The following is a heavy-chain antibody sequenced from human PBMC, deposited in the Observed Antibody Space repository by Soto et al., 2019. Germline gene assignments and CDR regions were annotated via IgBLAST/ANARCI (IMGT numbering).Heavy chain of an antibody. V-gene: IGHV1-69*06. D-gene: IGHD5-18*01. J-gene: IGHJ4*02. Sequence: SVKVSCKASGGTFSSYAISWVRQAPGQGLEWMGGIIPIFGTAIYAQKFQGRVTMTEDTSTDTAYMELSSLRSEDTAVYYCATDWVQPGYWGQGTLVTVSS. CDR1: GGTFSSYA. CDR2: IIPIFGTA. CDR3: ATDWVQPGY.